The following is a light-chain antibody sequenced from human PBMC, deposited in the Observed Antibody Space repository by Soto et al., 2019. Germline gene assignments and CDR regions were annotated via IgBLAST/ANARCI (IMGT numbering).Light chain of an antibody. J-gene: IGKJ5*01. CDR3: QQYERFYT. Sequence: IQMTQSPSSLSASVGDRVTITCQASQDIGHYLNWYQQKAGKAPKLLIYDVSNLETGVPSRFSGGGSGTSFTFTISSLQPEDVATYFCQQYERFYTFGQGTRLEIK. V-gene: IGKV1-33*01. CDR1: QDIGHY. CDR2: DVS.